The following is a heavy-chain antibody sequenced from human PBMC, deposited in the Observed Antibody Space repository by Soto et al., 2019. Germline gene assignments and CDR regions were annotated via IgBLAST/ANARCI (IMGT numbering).Heavy chain of an antibody. CDR3: ARTSCTSLGCIACGDRWFAP. V-gene: IGHV4-59*01. D-gene: IGHD2-2*01. J-gene: IGHJ5*02. CDR1: GDSINNYY. CDR2: INSNGYT. Sequence: QVQLQESGPGMVRPSETLSLTCTVSGDSINNYYWNWIRQPPGKGLEWIGYINSNGYTTYNPSLKSRVTISVDTSKNQFSLQLNSVTAADTAMYYCARTSCTSLGCIACGDRWFAPWGQGTLVTVSS.